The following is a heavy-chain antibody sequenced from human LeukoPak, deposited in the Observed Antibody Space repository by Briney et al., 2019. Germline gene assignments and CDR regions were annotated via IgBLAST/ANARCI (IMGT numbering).Heavy chain of an antibody. CDR2: IIPILGIA. Sequence: GASVKVSCKASGGTFSSYAICWVRQAPGQGLEWMGRIIPILGIANYAQKFQGRVTITADKSTSTAYMELSSLRSEDTAVYYCAAATGLKVFDYWGQGTLVTVSS. CDR1: GGTFSSYA. V-gene: IGHV1-69*04. CDR3: AAATGLKVFDY. J-gene: IGHJ4*02. D-gene: IGHD6-13*01.